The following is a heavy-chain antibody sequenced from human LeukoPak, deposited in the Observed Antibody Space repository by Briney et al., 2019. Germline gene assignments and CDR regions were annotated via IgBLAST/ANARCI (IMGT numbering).Heavy chain of an antibody. CDR1: GFTFSSYA. CDR2: ISGSGGST. Sequence: PGGSLRLSCAASGFTFSSYAMSWVRQAPGKGLEWVSGISGSGGSTYYADSVKGRFTISRDNSKNTVYLQTNSLRAEDTAVYYCAKDQMTMVRGIVDHWGQGTLVTVSS. D-gene: IGHD3-10*01. V-gene: IGHV3-23*01. J-gene: IGHJ4*02. CDR3: AKDQMTMVRGIVDH.